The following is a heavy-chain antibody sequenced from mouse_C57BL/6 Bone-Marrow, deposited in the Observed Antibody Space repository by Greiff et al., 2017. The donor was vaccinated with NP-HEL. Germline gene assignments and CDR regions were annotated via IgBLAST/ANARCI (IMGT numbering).Heavy chain of an antibody. CDR3: ARDAHYYAMDY. CDR1: GFTFSSYG. CDR2: ISSGGSYT. Sequence: EVHLVESGGDLVKPGGSLKLSCAASGFTFSSYGMSWVRQTPDKRLEWVATISSGGSYTYYPDSVKGRFTLSRDNAKNTLYLQLSSLKSEDTAVYYCARDAHYYAMDYWGQGTSVTVSS. J-gene: IGHJ4*01. V-gene: IGHV5-6*01.